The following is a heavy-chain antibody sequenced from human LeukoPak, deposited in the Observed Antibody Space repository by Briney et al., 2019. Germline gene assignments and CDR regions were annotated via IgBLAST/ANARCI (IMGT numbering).Heavy chain of an antibody. D-gene: IGHD2-2*01. CDR2: INHSGST. CDR1: GGSFSGYY. CDR3: ARRDIVVVPAAMGEGNNWFDP. Sequence: SETLSLTCAVYGGSFSGYYWSWIRQPPGMGLEWIGEINHSGSTNYNPSLKSRVTISVDTSKNQFSLKLSSVTAADTAVYYCARRDIVVVPAAMGEGNNWFDPWGQGTLVTVSS. J-gene: IGHJ5*02. V-gene: IGHV4-34*01.